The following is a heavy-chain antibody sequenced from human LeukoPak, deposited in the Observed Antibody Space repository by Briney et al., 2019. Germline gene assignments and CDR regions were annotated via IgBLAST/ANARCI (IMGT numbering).Heavy chain of an antibody. CDR3: ASICSSTSCYDGGY. D-gene: IGHD2-2*01. CDR1: GGSISSYY. V-gene: IGHV4-59*01. J-gene: IGHJ4*02. Sequence: SETLSLTCTVSGGSISSYYWSWIRQPPGKGLEWIGYIYYSGSTNYNPSLKSRVTISVDTSKNQFSLKLSSVAAADTAVYYCASICSSTSCYDGGYWGQGTLVTVSS. CDR2: IYYSGST.